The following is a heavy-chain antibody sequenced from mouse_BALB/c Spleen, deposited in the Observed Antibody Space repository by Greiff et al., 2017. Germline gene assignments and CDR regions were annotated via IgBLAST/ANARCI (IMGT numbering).Heavy chain of an antibody. CDR1: GYSITSDYA. D-gene: IGHD2-3*01. V-gene: IGHV3-2*02. CDR2: ISYSGST. CDR3: ARDGWGSLFAY. Sequence: EVQLVESGPGLVKPSQSLSLTCTVTGYSITSDYAWNWIRQFPGNKLEWMGYISYSGSTSYNPSLKSRISITRDTSKNQFFLQLNSVTTEDTATYYCARDGWGSLFAYWGQGTLVTVSA. J-gene: IGHJ3*01.